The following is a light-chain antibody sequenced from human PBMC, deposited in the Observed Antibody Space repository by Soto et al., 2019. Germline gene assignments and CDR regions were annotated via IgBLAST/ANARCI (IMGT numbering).Light chain of an antibody. V-gene: IGKV1-5*01. CDR1: QSISSW. CDR3: QQYKSYPWT. Sequence: DIQMTQSPSTLSASVGDRLTITCRASQSISSWLAWYQQKPGKAPKLLIYDASSLESGVPLKFSGSGSGTEFTLTISSLQPDDFATYYCQQYKSYPWTFGQGTKV. CDR2: DAS. J-gene: IGKJ1*01.